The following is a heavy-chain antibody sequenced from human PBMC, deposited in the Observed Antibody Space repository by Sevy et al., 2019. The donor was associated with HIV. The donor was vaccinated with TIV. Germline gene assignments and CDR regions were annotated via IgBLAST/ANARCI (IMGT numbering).Heavy chain of an antibody. D-gene: IGHD3-16*01. CDR3: AHETFGRFES. Sequence: GGSLRLSCAASGFSFSANWMNWVRQAPGKGLEWVANIKGDGSDKHYVDSVEGRFTISRDNAKNVLYLQMNSLRVEDTAVYYCAHETFGRFESWGQGTLVTASS. J-gene: IGHJ4*02. V-gene: IGHV3-7*01. CDR1: GFSFSANW. CDR2: IKGDGSDK.